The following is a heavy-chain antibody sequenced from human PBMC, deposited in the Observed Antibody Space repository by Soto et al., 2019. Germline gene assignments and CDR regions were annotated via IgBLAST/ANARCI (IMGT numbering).Heavy chain of an antibody. J-gene: IGHJ5*02. Sequence: ASETLSLTCAVSGGSISSSNWWSWVRQPPGKGLEWIGEIYHSGSTNYNPSLKSRVTISVGKSKNQFSLKLSSVTAADTAVYYCARELGYCSGGSCSNWFDPWGQGTLVTVSS. D-gene: IGHD2-15*01. CDR3: ARELGYCSGGSCSNWFDP. V-gene: IGHV4-4*02. CDR2: IYHSGST. CDR1: GGSISSSNW.